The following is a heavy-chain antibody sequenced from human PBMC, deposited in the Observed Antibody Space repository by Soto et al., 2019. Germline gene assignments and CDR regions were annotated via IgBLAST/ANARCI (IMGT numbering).Heavy chain of an antibody. V-gene: IGHV3-33*08. J-gene: IGHJ6*03. CDR2: IWYDGSNK. CDR1: GFTFSSYS. Sequence: GGSLRLSCEVSGFTFSSYSMNWVRQAPGKGLEWVAVIWYDGSNKYYADSVKGRFTISRDNSKNTLYLQMNSLRAEDTAVYYCARGGVPQLREYYYYYMDVWGKGTTVTVSS. D-gene: IGHD1-1*01. CDR3: ARGGVPQLREYYYYYMDV.